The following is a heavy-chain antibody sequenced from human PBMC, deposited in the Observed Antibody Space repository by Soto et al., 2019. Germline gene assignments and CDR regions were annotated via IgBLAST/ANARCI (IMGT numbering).Heavy chain of an antibody. Sequence: DVQLLESGGGLVQPGGSLRLSCAASGFTFSTYAMTWVRQAPGKGLEWVSALSAGGSTTHYAGSVKGRFTISRDNSRDTVYLQTNSRSVEDTAVYYCAKAHERYSRSYYAYLDFWGQGTLVTVSS. CDR3: AKAHERYSRSYYAYLDF. D-gene: IGHD1-26*01. CDR2: LSAGGSTT. J-gene: IGHJ4*02. CDR1: GFTFSTYA. V-gene: IGHV3-23*01.